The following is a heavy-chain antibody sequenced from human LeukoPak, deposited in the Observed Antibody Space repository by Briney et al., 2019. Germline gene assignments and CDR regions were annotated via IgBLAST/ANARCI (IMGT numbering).Heavy chain of an antibody. J-gene: IGHJ4*02. CDR3: ARSLGAYCGGDCYSAGY. D-gene: IGHD2-21*02. V-gene: IGHV3-74*01. CDR1: GFTFSSYA. Sequence: GGSLRLSCAASGFTFSSYAMSWVRQAPGKGLIWVSRTNSDGSSTSYADSVKGRFTISRDNAKNTLYLQMNSLRAEDTAVYYCARSLGAYCGGDCYSAGYWGQGTLVTVSS. CDR2: TNSDGSST.